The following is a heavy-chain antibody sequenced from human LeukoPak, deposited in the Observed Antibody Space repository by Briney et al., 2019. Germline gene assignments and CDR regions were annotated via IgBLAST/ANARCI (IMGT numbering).Heavy chain of an antibody. CDR3: ARDTYYGSGSYWFDP. V-gene: IGHV3-48*03. J-gene: IGHJ5*02. Sequence: GGSLRLSCAASGFTFSSYEMNWVRQAPGKGLEWVSYISSSGSTIYFADSVKGRFTISRDNAKNSLYLQMNSLRAEDTAVYYCARDTYYGSGSYWFDPWGQGTLVTVSS. CDR2: ISSSGSTI. CDR1: GFTFSSYE. D-gene: IGHD3-10*01.